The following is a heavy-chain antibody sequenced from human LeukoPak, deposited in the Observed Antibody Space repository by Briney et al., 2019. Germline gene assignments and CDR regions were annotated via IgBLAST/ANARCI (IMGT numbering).Heavy chain of an antibody. D-gene: IGHD6-19*01. CDR2: ISYDRSNK. CDR1: GFTFSSYA. CDR3: ARTYSSGWYYFDY. V-gene: IGHV3-30-3*01. J-gene: IGHJ4*02. Sequence: GSLRLSCAASGFTFSSYAMHWVRQAPGKGLEWVAVISYDRSNKYYADSVKGRFTISRDNSKNTLYLQMNSLRAEDTAVYYCARTYSSGWYYFDYWGQGTLVTVSS.